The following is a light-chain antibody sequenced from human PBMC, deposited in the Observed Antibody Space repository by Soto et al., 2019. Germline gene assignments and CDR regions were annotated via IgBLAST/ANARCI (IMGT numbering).Light chain of an antibody. J-gene: IGKJ1*01. V-gene: IGKV3-20*01. Sequence: EIVLTQSPGTLSLSPGERATLSCRASQSISSTYLAWYRQKPGQAPRLLIYAASSRATGIPDRFSGSGSGTDFTITISRLEPEDFAVYYCQQYYASSWTFGQGTRVEIE. CDR2: AAS. CDR3: QQYYASSWT. CDR1: QSISSTY.